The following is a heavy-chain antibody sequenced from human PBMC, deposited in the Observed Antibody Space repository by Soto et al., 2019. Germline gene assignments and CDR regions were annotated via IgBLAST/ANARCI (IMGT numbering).Heavy chain of an antibody. D-gene: IGHD3-9*01. J-gene: IGHJ3*02. CDR2: ISAYNGNT. CDR1: GYTFTSYG. CDR3: ARDWGRNPLIYYDIPRVGAFDI. V-gene: IGHV1-18*01. Sequence: ASVKVSCKASGYTFTSYGISWVRQAPGQGLEWMGWISAYNGNTNYAQKLQGRVTMTTDTSTSTAYMELRSLRSDDTAVYYCARDWGRNPLIYYDIPRVGAFDIWGQGTMVTVSS.